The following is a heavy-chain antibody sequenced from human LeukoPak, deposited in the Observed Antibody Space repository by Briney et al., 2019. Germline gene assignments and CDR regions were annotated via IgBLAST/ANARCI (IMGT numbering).Heavy chain of an antibody. J-gene: IGHJ6*03. CDR3: ARVRGSSGSYEYYHYMDV. V-gene: IGHV4-59*12. Sequence: PSETLSLTCTVSGGSISNYYWSWIRQPPGKALEWIGYIYYNGSTNYNPSLISRVTISVDTSKNQFSLKLSSVTAADTAVYYCARVRGSSGSYEYYHYMDVWGKGTTVTISS. CDR1: GGSISNYY. CDR2: IYYNGST. D-gene: IGHD1-26*01.